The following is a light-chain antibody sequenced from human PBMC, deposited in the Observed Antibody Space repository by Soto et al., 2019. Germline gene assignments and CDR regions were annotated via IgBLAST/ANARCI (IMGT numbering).Light chain of an antibody. CDR2: GAS. Sequence: EIVLTQSPGTLSLSPGERATLSCRASQSVRSNYLAWYQRKPGQAPRLLIHGASTRATGIPDRFSGTGSGTDFTLTISRLEPEDFAVYYCQQYGGSPYTFGQGTKLEIK. CDR1: QSVRSNY. J-gene: IGKJ2*01. V-gene: IGKV3-20*01. CDR3: QQYGGSPYT.